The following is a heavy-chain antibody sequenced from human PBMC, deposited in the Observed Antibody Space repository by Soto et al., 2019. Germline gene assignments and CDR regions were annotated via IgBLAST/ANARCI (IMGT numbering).Heavy chain of an antibody. CDR3: AGDMGRTRAYYDFWRGYSPGHYYGMDV. D-gene: IGHD3-3*01. Sequence: ASGKVSCKASGYTFTSYGISWVRQAPGQGLEWMGWISAYNGNTNYAQKLQGRVTMTTDTSTSTAYMELRSLRSDDTAVYYCAGDMGRTRAYYDFWRGYSPGHYYGMDVWGQGTTVTVSS. CDR1: GYTFTSYG. J-gene: IGHJ6*02. CDR2: ISAYNGNT. V-gene: IGHV1-18*04.